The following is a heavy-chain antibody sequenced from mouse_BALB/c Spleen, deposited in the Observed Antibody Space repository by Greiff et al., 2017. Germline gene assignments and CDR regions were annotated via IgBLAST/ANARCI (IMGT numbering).Heavy chain of an antibody. CDR2: ISYSGST. J-gene: IGHJ4*01. CDR1: GYSITSDYA. V-gene: IGHV3-2*02. CDR3: ARSGSSGYAMDY. Sequence: EVQLQESGPGLVKPSQSLSLTCTVTGYSITSDYAWHWIRQFPGNKLEWMGYISYSGSTSYNPSLKSRISITRDTSKNQFFLQLNSVTTEDTATYYCARSGSSGYAMDYWGQGTSVTVSS. D-gene: IGHD3-1*01.